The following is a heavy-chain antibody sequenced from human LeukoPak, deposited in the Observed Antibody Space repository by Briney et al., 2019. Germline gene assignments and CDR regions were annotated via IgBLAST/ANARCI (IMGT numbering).Heavy chain of an antibody. V-gene: IGHV4-30-2*01. D-gene: IGHD6-13*01. Sequence: SQTLSLTCTVSGGSINSGGYYWTWIRQPQGMGLEGIGYIYHSGSTSYNPSLKSRVTISVDRSKSQFSLKLTSVTAADTAVYYCARQKQQLVQDWGQGTLVTVSS. CDR1: GGSINSGGYY. J-gene: IGHJ4*02. CDR2: IYHSGST. CDR3: ARQKQQLVQD.